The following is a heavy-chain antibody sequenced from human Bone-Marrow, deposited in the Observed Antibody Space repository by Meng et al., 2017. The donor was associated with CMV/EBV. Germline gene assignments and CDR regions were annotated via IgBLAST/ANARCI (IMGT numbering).Heavy chain of an antibody. Sequence: GGSLRLSCANFDFGFSGHWMHWVRQPPGSGLVWVARINSNGDETNYADSVKGRFTISRDNTKNALYLQMNSIRLDDTAMYYCTNTIVGATGYWGQGTLVTVSS. D-gene: IGHD1-26*01. CDR2: INSNGDET. CDR1: DFGFSGHW. CDR3: TNTIVGATGY. J-gene: IGHJ4*02. V-gene: IGHV3-74*01.